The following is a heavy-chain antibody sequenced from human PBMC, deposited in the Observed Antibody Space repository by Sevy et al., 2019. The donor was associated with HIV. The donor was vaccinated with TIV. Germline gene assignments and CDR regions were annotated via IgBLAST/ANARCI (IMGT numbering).Heavy chain of an antibody. V-gene: IGHV1-24*01. J-gene: IGHJ6*02. CDR3: ATLLVEYVVAASLKYYYYYGMDV. D-gene: IGHD2-15*01. CDR1: GYTLTELS. Sequence: ASVKVSCKVSGYTLTELSMHWVRQAPGKGLEWMGGFDPEDGETICAQKFQGRVTMTKDTSTDTAYMELSSLRSEDTAVYYCATLLVEYVVAASLKYYYYYGMDVWGQGTTVTVSS. CDR2: FDPEDGET.